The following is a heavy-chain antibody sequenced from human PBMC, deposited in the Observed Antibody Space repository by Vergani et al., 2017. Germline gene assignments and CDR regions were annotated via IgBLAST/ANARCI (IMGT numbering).Heavy chain of an antibody. J-gene: IGHJ4*02. CDR3: ARERGTYGSGIYYNSPLDY. CDR2: INPNRGGT. CDR1: GYTFTGYY. V-gene: IGHV1-2*02. D-gene: IGHD3-10*01. Sequence: QVQLVQSGAEVKKPGASVKVSCKASGYTFTGYYMHWVRQAPGQGLEWMGWINPNRGGTNYAQKFQGRVTMTRDTSISTAYMGLSRLRSDDTAVYYCARERGTYGSGIYYNSPLDYWGQGPLVTVSS.